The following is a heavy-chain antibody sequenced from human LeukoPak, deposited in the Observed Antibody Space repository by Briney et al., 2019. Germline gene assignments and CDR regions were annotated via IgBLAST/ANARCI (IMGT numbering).Heavy chain of an antibody. CDR1: GFTFSSYA. CDR3: ARDHVGWFDP. Sequence: GGSLRLSCSASGFTFSSYAMIWVRQAPGKGLEGVSAISGSGGSTYYADSVKGRFTSSRDNSKNTLYLQMNSLSAEDTAVYYCARDHVGWFDPWGQGTLVTVSS. V-gene: IGHV3-23*01. J-gene: IGHJ5*02. CDR2: ISGSGGST.